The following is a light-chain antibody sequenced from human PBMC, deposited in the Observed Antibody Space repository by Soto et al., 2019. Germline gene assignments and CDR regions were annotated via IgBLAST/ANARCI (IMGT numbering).Light chain of an antibody. Sequence: DIQMTQSPSSLSASVGDRVTITCRASQDIRNDLGWYQQQPGKAPKRLIYAASSLQSGVPLRFSGSGSGTEFTLTISSLQPEDFALYYCHQYGSSPKTFGQGNKVDIK. CDR3: HQYGSSPKT. CDR1: QDIRND. CDR2: AAS. V-gene: IGKV1-17*01. J-gene: IGKJ1*01.